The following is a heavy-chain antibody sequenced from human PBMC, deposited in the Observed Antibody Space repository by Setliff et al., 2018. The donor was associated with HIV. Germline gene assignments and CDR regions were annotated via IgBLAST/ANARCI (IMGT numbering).Heavy chain of an antibody. V-gene: IGHV4-61*02. J-gene: IGHJ6*02. CDR1: GGSIRSDSYY. CDR3: AREEKLSAVAGTMYYYYAMDV. CDR2: IYSSGNT. D-gene: IGHD6-19*01. Sequence: SETLSLTCTVSGGSIRSDSYYCTWIRQPAGEGLEWIGRIYSSGNTNYNPSLESRVTISVDTSKNQFSLKLSSVTAADTAVYYCAREEKLSAVAGTMYYYYAMDVWGQGTTVTVSS.